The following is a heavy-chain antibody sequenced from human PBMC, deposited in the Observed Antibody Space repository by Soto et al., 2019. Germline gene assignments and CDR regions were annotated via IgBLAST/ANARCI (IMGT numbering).Heavy chain of an antibody. CDR1: GFTFSSYA. D-gene: IGHD3-9*01. J-gene: IGHJ4*02. CDR2: ISYDGSNT. V-gene: IGHV3-30*01. Sequence: PGGSLRLSCAAAGFTFSSYAMHWVRQAPGKGLEWVAVISYDGSNTYYADSVKGRFTISRDNSKNTLYLQMNSLRAQDTAVYYCARGLRYFDVYWGQGTLVTVSS. CDR3: ARGLRYFDVY.